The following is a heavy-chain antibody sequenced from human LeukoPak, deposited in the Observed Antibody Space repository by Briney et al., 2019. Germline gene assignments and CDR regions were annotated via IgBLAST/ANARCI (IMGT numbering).Heavy chain of an antibody. V-gene: IGHV3-30*04. Sequence: GGSLRLSCAASGFTFSSYAMHWVRQAPGKGLEWVAVISYDGSNKYYADSVKGRFTISRDNSKNTLYLQMNSLRAEDTAVYYCAREIPSGYDYYYYYGMDVWGQGTTVTVSS. CDR3: AREIPSGYDYYYYYGMDV. J-gene: IGHJ6*02. CDR2: ISYDGSNK. D-gene: IGHD5-12*01. CDR1: GFTFSSYA.